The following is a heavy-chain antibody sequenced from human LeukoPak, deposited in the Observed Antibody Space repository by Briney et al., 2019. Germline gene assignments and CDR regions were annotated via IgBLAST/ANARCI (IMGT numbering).Heavy chain of an antibody. V-gene: IGHV1-69*13. D-gene: IGHD1-26*01. Sequence: SVQVSCMASGGTFSSYALSWVRQAPGQGLEWMGGIIPIFGTANYAQKFQGRVTLTADESTSTAYMELSSLRSEDTAVYYCASFATADAFDIWGQGTMVTVSS. J-gene: IGHJ3*02. CDR3: ASFATADAFDI. CDR1: GGTFSSYA. CDR2: IIPIFGTA.